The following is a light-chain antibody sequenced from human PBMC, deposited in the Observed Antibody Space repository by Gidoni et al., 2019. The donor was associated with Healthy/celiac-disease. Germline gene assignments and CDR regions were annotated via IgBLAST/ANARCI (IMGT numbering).Light chain of an antibody. V-gene: IGKV1-39*01. J-gene: IGKJ1*01. CDR3: QQSYSTPGT. CDR2: AAS. Sequence: DIQMTQSPSSLSASVGDRVTITCRASQSISSYLNCYQQKPGKAPKLLIYAASSLQSGVPSRFSGSGSGTDFTLTISSLQPEDFATYYCQQSYSTPGTFGQGTKVEIQ. CDR1: QSISSY.